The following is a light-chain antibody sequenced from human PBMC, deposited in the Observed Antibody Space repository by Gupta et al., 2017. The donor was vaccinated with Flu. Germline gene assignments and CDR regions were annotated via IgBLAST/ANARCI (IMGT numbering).Light chain of an antibody. CDR1: SNDIGGYNY. CDR2: DVS. Sequence: SVSGSPGQSVAISCTGTSNDIGGYNYVSWYQQHPGKAPKVMIYDVSKRPSGVPDRFSGSKSGNTASLTISGLQAEDEADYYCCSYAGTYTWMFGGGTKLTVL. J-gene: IGLJ3*02. CDR3: CSYAGTYTWM. V-gene: IGLV2-11*01.